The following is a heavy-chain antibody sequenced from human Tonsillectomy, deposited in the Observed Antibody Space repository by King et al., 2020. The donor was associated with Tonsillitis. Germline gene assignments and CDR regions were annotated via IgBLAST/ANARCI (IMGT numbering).Heavy chain of an antibody. CDR2: IYYSGST. J-gene: IGHJ3*02. CDR1: GGSISSSSYY. CDR3: ARQEGEGYDAFDI. V-gene: IGHV4-39*01. Sequence: LQLQESGPGLVKPSETLSLTCTVSGGSISSSSYYWGWIRQPPGKGLEWIGSIYYSGSTYYNPSLKSRVTISVDTSKNQFSLKLSSVTAADTAVYYCARQEGEGYDAFDIWGQGTMVTVSS. D-gene: IGHD3-16*01.